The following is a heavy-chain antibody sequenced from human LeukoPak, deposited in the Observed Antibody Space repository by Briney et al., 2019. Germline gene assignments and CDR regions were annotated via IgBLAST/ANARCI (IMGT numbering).Heavy chain of an antibody. J-gene: IGHJ2*01. CDR2: ISDSGANT. Sequence: RPGGSLRLSCADSAFTFSTYAMSWVHQAPGKGLEWVSTISDSGANTYYADSVRGRFTISRDNSKNTLYLQKNSLRADDTAIYYCAKSMTLQWRGFFDLWGRGTHVTVSS. CDR1: AFTFSTYA. V-gene: IGHV3-23*01. D-gene: IGHD6-19*01. CDR3: AKSMTLQWRGFFDL.